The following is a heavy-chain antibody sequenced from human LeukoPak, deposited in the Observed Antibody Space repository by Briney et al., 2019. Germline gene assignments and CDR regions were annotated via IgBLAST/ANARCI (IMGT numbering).Heavy chain of an antibody. V-gene: IGHV4-34*01. CDR2: INHSGST. Sequence: PGGSLRLSCAASGFTFSSYSMNSVRQPPGKGLEWIGEINHSGSTKYNPSLKSRVTISVDTSKNQFSLKLSSVTAADTAVYYCASRGRTVVTPWAPNYFDYWGQGTLVTVSS. CDR1: GFTFSSYS. J-gene: IGHJ4*02. CDR3: ASRGRTVVTPWAPNYFDY. D-gene: IGHD4-23*01.